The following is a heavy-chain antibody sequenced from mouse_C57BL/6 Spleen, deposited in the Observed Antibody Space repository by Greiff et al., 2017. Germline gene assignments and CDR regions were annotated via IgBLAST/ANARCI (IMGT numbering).Heavy chain of an antibody. Sequence: QVQLQQSGAELVRPGTSVKVSCKASGYAFTNYLIEWVKQRPGQGLEWIGVINPGSGGTNYNEKFKGKATLTADKSSSTAYMQLSSLTSEDSAVYFCARDYDSYYFDYWGQGTTLTVSS. V-gene: IGHV1-54*01. J-gene: IGHJ2*01. CDR3: ARDYDSYYFDY. CDR1: GYAFTNYL. CDR2: INPGSGGT. D-gene: IGHD2-4*01.